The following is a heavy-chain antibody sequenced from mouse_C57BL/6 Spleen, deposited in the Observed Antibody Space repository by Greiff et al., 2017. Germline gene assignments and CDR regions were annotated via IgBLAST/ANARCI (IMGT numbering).Heavy chain of an antibody. Sequence: VQLQQPGAELVRPGTSVKLSCKASGYTFTSYWMHWVKQRPGQGLEWIGVIDPSDSYTNYNQKFKGKATLTVDTSSSTAYMQLSSLTSEDSAVYYCERWGYEEGFDVRGTGTTVTVSS. V-gene: IGHV1-59*01. J-gene: IGHJ1*03. CDR2: IDPSDSYT. D-gene: IGHD2-10*02. CDR3: ERWGYEEGFDV. CDR1: GYTFTSYW.